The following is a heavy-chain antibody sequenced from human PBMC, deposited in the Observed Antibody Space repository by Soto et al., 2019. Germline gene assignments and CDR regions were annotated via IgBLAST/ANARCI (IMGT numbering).Heavy chain of an antibody. V-gene: IGHV3-21*01. D-gene: IGHD2-15*01. J-gene: IGHJ4*02. Sequence: GGSLRLSCAASGFTFSSYSMNWVRQAPGKGLEWVSSISSSTISIYYADSVKGRFTISRDNAKNSLYLQMNSLRAEDTAVYYCAGYCSGGSCYSEADYWGQGTLVTVSS. CDR2: ISSSTISI. CDR3: AGYCSGGSCYSEADY. CDR1: GFTFSSYS.